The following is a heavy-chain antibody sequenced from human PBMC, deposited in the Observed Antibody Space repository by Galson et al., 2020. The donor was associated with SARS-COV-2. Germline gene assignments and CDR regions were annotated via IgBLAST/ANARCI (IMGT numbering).Heavy chain of an antibody. V-gene: IGHV3-15*01. J-gene: IGHJ4*02. Sequence: GGSLRLSCAASGFTFSNAWMSWVRQAPGKGLEWVGRIKSKTDGGTTDYAAPVKGRFTISRDDSKNTPYLQMNSLKTEDTAVYYCTTELALRIQLIWGDTLDYWGQGTLVTVSS. CDR2: IKSKTDGGTT. CDR1: GFTFSNAW. CDR3: TTELALRIQLIWGDTLDY. D-gene: IGHD5-18*01.